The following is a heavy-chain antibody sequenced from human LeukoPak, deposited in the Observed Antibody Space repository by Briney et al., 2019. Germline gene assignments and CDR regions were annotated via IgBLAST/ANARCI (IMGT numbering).Heavy chain of an antibody. V-gene: IGHV4-59*01. CDR3: ARHPQGYCSSTSCENDAFDI. J-gene: IGHJ3*02. CDR2: IYYSGST. D-gene: IGHD2-2*01. CDR1: GGSISSYY. Sequence: SETLSLTCTVSGGSISSYYWSWIRQPPGKGLEWIGYIYYSGSTNYNPSLKSRVTISLDTSKNQFSLKLSSVTAADTAVYYCARHPQGYCSSTSCENDAFDIWGQGTMVTVSS.